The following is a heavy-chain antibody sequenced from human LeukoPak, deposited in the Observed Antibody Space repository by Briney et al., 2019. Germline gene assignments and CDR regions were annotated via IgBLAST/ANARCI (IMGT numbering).Heavy chain of an antibody. CDR1: GYTFTSYG. CDR3: ARDELRIGTTIFGVVRFNWFDP. V-gene: IGHV1-18*01. D-gene: IGHD3-3*01. J-gene: IGHJ5*02. CDR2: ISAYNGNT. Sequence: ASVKVSCKASGYTFTSYGISWVRQAPGQGLEWMGWISAYNGNTNYAQKLQGRVTMTTDTSTSTACMELRSLRSDDTAVYYCARDELRIGTTIFGVVRFNWFDPWGQGTLVTVSS.